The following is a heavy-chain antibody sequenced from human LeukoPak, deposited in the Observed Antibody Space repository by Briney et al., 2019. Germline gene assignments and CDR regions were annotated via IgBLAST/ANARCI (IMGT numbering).Heavy chain of an antibody. D-gene: IGHD5-18*01. CDR2: IGSRGTPM. J-gene: IGHJ6*02. CDR1: GFTFSSYE. Sequence: GGSLRLSCVASGFTFSSYEMTWVRQAPGKGLEWVSYIGSRGTPMYYADSVKGRFTISRDNAKNSLSLYMDSLRVEDTAVYYCASEDTALFHFYGIDVWGPGARVTVS. CDR3: ASEDTALFHFYGIDV. V-gene: IGHV3-48*03.